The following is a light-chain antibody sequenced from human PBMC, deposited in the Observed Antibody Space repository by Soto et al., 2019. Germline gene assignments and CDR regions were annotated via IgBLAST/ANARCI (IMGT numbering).Light chain of an antibody. CDR2: EGS. CDR1: SSDVGSYNL. J-gene: IGLJ7*01. V-gene: IGLV2-23*01. Sequence: QSVLTQPASVTGSPGQSITISCTGTSSDVGSYNLVSWYQQHPGKAPKLMIYEGSKRPSGVSNRFSGSKSGNTASLTISGLQAEDEADYYRCSYAGSSTYAVFGGGTQLTV. CDR3: CSYAGSSTYAV.